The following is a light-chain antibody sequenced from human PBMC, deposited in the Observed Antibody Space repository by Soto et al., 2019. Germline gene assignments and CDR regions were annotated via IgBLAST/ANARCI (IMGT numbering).Light chain of an antibody. CDR3: SSYRATSTQV. CDR1: SSDIGTFKY. CDR2: EVS. J-gene: IGLJ1*01. Sequence: QSVLAQPASVSGSPGQSITISCTGTSSDIGTFKYVSWYQQHPGKAPKLLIYEVSVRPSGISGRFSGSKSGNTASLTISALRAEDEADYYCSSYRATSTQVFGTGTKLTVL. V-gene: IGLV2-14*01.